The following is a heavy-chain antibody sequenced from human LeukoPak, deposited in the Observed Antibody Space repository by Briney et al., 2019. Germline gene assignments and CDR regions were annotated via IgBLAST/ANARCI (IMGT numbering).Heavy chain of an antibody. CDR3: ARDRTDYGDYVNLFDY. Sequence: GGSLRLPCAASGFTFSSYWMHWVRQAPGKGLVWVSRINSDGSKTRYADSVKGRFTISRDNAKNTLYLQMNSLRAEDTAVYYCARDRTDYGDYVNLFDYWGQGTLVTVSS. J-gene: IGHJ4*02. CDR2: INSDGSKT. CDR1: GFTFSSYW. D-gene: IGHD4-17*01. V-gene: IGHV3-74*01.